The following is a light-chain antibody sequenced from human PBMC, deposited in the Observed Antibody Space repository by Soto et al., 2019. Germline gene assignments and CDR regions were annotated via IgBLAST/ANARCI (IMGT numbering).Light chain of an antibody. Sequence: QSVLNQPRSVSGSRGHSVTISCTGTSSDVGGYSYVPWYQQHPGKAPKLMISDVSKRPSGVPDRFSGSKFGNTASLTISGLQAEDEADYYCCSYAGAFTYVFGSGTKVTVL. CDR3: CSYAGAFTYV. CDR1: SSDVGGYSY. V-gene: IGLV2-11*01. J-gene: IGLJ1*01. CDR2: DVS.